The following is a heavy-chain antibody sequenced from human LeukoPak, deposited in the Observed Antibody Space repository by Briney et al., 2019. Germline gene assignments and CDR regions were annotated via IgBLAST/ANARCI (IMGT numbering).Heavy chain of an antibody. CDR1: RFPFSSYG. J-gene: IGHJ3*02. D-gene: IGHD2-2*02. CDR2: ISNDGSNK. Sequence: GRSLRLSCAASRFPFSSYGMHWVRQAPGKGLEWVAVISNDGSNKYYADSVKGRFTISRDNSKNTLYLQMNSLRVEDTAVYYCARESGYCSSTRCYTDAFDIWGQGTTVTVSS. CDR3: ARESGYCSSTRCYTDAFDI. V-gene: IGHV3-30-3*01.